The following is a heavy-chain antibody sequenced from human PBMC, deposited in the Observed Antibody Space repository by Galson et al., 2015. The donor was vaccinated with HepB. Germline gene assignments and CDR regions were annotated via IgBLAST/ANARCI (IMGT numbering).Heavy chain of an antibody. D-gene: IGHD2-8*02. CDR1: GFPFNNAW. J-gene: IGHJ5*02. CDR2: IKSKTDGETP. V-gene: IGHV3-15*01. Sequence: SLRLSCAASGFPFNNAWMPWVRQAPGMGLEWVGRIKSKTDGETPDYAAPVKGRFTISRDDSKNRLYLQMNSLKTEDTAVYYCTTDVYYSTYWSWLDPWGQGTLVTVSS. CDR3: TTDVYYSTYWSWLDP.